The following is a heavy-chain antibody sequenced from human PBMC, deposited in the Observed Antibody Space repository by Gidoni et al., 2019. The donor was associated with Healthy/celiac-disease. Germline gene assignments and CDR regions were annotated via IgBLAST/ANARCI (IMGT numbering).Heavy chain of an antibody. CDR3: AKVGVAGRTLDY. D-gene: IGHD6-19*01. CDR1: GFTFDEYA. J-gene: IGHJ4*02. Sequence: EVQRVESGGGLGQPGRSLGLPCADSGFTFDEYAIPWVRQAPGKGRGWVSGISLNSGIIGYADSVKGRFTISRDNAKNSLYLQMNSLRAEDTALYYCAKVGVAGRTLDYWGQGTLVTVSS. CDR2: ISLNSGII. V-gene: IGHV3-9*01.